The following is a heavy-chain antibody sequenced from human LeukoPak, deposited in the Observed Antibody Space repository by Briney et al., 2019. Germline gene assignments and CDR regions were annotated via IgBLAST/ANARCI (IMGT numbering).Heavy chain of an antibody. D-gene: IGHD2-2*02. V-gene: IGHV3-30*04. Sequence: GGSLRLSCAASGFTFSSYAMHWVRQAPGKGLEWVAVISYDGGNKYYADSVKGRFTISRDNSKNTLYLQMNRLRAEDTGVYYCARDPGYCSSTSCYTWPIYYYSYGMDVWAQGTTVTVPS. CDR1: GFTFSSYA. J-gene: IGHJ6*02. CDR2: ISYDGGNK. CDR3: ARDPGYCSSTSCYTWPIYYYSYGMDV.